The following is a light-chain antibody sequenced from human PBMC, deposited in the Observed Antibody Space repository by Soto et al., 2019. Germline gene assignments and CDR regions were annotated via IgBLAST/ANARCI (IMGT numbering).Light chain of an antibody. Sequence: DIQLTQSPSFLSASVIDRVTITFLASQGISSYLAWYHQKPGKAPKLLIYAASTLQSGVPSRFSGSGSGTEFTLPISNLQPEDFATYYCQQRAFGQGTKVDIK. CDR3: QQRA. J-gene: IGKJ1*01. CDR2: AAS. V-gene: IGKV1-9*01. CDR1: QGISSY.